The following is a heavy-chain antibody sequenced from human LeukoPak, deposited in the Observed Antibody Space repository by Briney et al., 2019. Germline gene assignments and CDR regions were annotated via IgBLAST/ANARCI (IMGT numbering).Heavy chain of an antibody. J-gene: IGHJ5*02. D-gene: IGHD3-10*01. Sequence: ASVKVSCKASGYTFSTNGISWVRQAPGQGLEWMGWISAYNGNANYAQKLQGRVTMTTDTSTSTAYMELRSLRSDDTAVYYCARDRGRAPFDPWGQGTLVTVSS. V-gene: IGHV1-18*01. CDR2: ISAYNGNA. CDR1: GYTFSTNG. CDR3: ARDRGRAPFDP.